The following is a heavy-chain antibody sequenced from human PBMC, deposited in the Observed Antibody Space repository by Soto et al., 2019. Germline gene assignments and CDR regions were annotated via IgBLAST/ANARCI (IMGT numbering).Heavy chain of an antibody. J-gene: IGHJ4*02. CDR1: GYTFTSYG. V-gene: IGHV1-18*01. CDR3: ARDDCSCGSCYLGYY. D-gene: IGHD2-15*01. CDR2: ISAYNGNT. Sequence: QVQLVESGAEVKKPGASAKVSCKASGYTFTSYGISWVRQAPGQGLEWMGWISAYNGNTNYAQKLQGRVTMTTDTPTSTAYRELRSLRSDDTSVYDCARDDCSCGSCYLGYYWGQGTLVTVSS.